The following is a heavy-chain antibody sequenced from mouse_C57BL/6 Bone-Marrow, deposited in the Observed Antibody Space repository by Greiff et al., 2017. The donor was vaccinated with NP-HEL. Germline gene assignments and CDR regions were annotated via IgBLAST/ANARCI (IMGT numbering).Heavy chain of an antibody. CDR3: ARMGYWFAY. D-gene: IGHD3-1*01. J-gene: IGHJ3*01. V-gene: IGHV2-2*01. Sequence: QVQLKESGPGLVQPSQSLSITCTVSGFSLTSYGVHWVRQSPGKGLEWLGVIWSGGSTDYNAAFISRLSISKDNSKSQVFFKMNSLQADDTAIYDCARMGYWFAYWGQGTLVTVSA. CDR1: GFSLTSYG. CDR2: IWSGGST.